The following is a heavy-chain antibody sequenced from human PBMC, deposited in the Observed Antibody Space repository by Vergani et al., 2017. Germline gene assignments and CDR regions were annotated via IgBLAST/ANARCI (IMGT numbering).Heavy chain of an antibody. V-gene: IGHV3-21*01. CDR1: GFTFSTYS. CDR3: ARDEEGYYFDY. Sequence: EVQLVESGGGLVKPGGSLTLSSSASGFTFSTYSMHWVRRAPGKALDWVSSISSSSSYIYYADAVKGRFTISRDNAKNSLYLQMNSLRAEDTAVYYCARDEEGYYFDYWGQGTLVTVSS. J-gene: IGHJ4*02. CDR2: ISSSSSYI.